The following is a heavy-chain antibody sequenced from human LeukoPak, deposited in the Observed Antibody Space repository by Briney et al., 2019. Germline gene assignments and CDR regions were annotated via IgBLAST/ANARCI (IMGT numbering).Heavy chain of an antibody. J-gene: IGHJ4*02. CDR1: GGSISSSSYY. CDR2: IYYSGST. D-gene: IGHD4-23*01. V-gene: IGHV4-39*07. CDR3: ARESTTVVTQVDY. Sequence: PSETLSLTCTVSGGSISSSSYYWGWIRQPPGKGLEWIGSIYYSGSTYYNPPLKSRVTISEDTSKNQFSLKLSSVTAADTAVYYCARESTTVVTQVDYWGQGTLVTVSS.